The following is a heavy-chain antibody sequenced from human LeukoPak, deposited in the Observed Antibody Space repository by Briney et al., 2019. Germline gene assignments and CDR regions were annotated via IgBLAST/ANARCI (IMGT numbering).Heavy chain of an antibody. V-gene: IGHV4-59*08. Sequence: SETLSLTCTVSGGSISSYYWSWIRQPPGKGLEWIGYIYYSGSTNCNPSLKSRVTISVDTSKNQCSLKLSSVTAADTAVYYCARSKGGYSYGYVDYWGQGTLVTVSS. J-gene: IGHJ4*02. CDR1: GGSISSYY. CDR2: IYYSGST. CDR3: ARSKGGYSYGYVDY. D-gene: IGHD5-18*01.